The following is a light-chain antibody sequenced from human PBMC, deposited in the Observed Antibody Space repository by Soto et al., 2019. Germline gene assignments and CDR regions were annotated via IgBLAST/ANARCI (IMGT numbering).Light chain of an antibody. CDR2: DAS. CDR1: QSISSW. CDR3: QRVNVYPST. V-gene: IGKV1-5*01. Sequence: DIQMTQSPSTLSASVGDRVTITCRASQSISSWLAWYQQKPGKAPNLLIYDASTLHSGVPSRFSGGGSGTDFTLTISSLQPEDFATYYCQRVNVYPSTFGGGTKVDIK. J-gene: IGKJ4*01.